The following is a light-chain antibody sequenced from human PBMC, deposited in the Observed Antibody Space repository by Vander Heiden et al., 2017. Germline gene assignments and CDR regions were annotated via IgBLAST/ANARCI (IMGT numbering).Light chain of an antibody. CDR2: GAS. V-gene: IGKV3-20*01. CDR1: QTVRSNF. CDR3: QHEDYSPWT. Sequence: DIVLTQSPGTLSLSPGERATLSCRASQTVRSNFLAWYQQKPGQAPRLLVYGASNRANGITDRFGGSGSGTDFTLTISRLEREDFAVYYCQHEDYSPWTFGQGTKVEIK. J-gene: IGKJ1*01.